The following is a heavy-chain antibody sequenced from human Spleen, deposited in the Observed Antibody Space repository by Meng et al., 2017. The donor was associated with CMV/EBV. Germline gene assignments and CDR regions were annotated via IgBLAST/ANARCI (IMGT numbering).Heavy chain of an antibody. V-gene: IGHV3-74*01. D-gene: IGHD1-7*01. CDR2: INSDGSST. Sequence: VRLAESGGVLVHPGRALTLSCIASGFTFRCHWMHWVRQAPGKGLVWVSRINSDGSSTTYADSVKGRFTISRDNAENTLYLQMNSLRAEDTAVYYCARDLHWNSVDYWGQGTLVTVSS. CDR1: GFTFRCHW. J-gene: IGHJ4*02. CDR3: ARDLHWNSVDY.